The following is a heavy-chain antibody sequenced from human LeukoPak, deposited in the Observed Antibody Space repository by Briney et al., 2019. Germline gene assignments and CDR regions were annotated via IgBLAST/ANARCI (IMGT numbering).Heavy chain of an antibody. D-gene: IGHD3-22*01. CDR2: IYTSGST. CDR3: ARDGYYYDSSGYYEKIYYFDY. Sequence: SETLSLTCTVSGGSISSYYWSWIRQPAGKGLEWIGRIYTSGSTNYNPSLKSRVTMSVDTSKNQFSLKLSSVTAADTAVYYCARDGYYYDSSGYYEKIYYFDYWGQGTLVTVSS. CDR1: GGSISSYY. V-gene: IGHV4-4*07. J-gene: IGHJ4*02.